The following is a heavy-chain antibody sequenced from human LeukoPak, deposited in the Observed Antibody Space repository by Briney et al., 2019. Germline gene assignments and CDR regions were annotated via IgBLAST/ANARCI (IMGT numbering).Heavy chain of an antibody. V-gene: IGHV3-64D*09. D-gene: IGHD4-23*01. J-gene: IGHJ4*02. CDR3: VKDPRLRWPSFDY. CDR1: GFTFSNFV. CDR2: INDNGYNT. Sequence: PGGSLRLSCSASGFTFSNFVMHWVRQAPGKGLEYVAIINDNGYNTDYAGSVKGRFTVARDNSKNTLYLQMSSLRAEDTAVYYCVKDPRLRWPSFDYWGQGTLVTVSS.